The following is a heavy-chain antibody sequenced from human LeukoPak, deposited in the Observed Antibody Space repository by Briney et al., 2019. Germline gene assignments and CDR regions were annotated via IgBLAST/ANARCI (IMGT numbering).Heavy chain of an antibody. CDR3: ARGVGYCSSTSCYWSFDH. Sequence: GGSLRLSCAASGFTFSSYWMHWVRQAPGKGLVWVSRINSDGSSTSYADCVKGRFTISRDNAKNTLYLQMNSLRAEDTAVYYCARGVGYCSSTSCYWSFDHWGQGTLVTVSS. V-gene: IGHV3-74*01. CDR2: INSDGSST. J-gene: IGHJ5*02. CDR1: GFTFSSYW. D-gene: IGHD2-2*01.